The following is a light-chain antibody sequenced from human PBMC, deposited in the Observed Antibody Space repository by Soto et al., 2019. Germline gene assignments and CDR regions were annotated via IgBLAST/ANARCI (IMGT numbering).Light chain of an antibody. J-gene: IGKJ5*01. CDR2: AAS. Sequence: DIQLTQSLSFLSASVGDRVTITCRASQGISSYLAWYQQKPGKAPKLLIYAASTLQSGVPSRFSGSGSGTEFTLTISSFYFEDFATNEVQHLTRPTFGQGPGLE. CDR3: QHLTRPT. CDR1: QGISSY. V-gene: IGKV1-9*01.